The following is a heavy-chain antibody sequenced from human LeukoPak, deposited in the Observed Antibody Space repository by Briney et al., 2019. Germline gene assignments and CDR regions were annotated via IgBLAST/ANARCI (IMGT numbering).Heavy chain of an antibody. CDR3: ARSFLSIAAAATDY. Sequence: GGSLRLSCAASGFTFSSYSMNWVRQAPGKGLEWVSSISSSSSYIYYADSVKGRFTISRDNAKNSLYLQMNSLRAEDTAVYYCARSFLSIAAAATDYWGQGALVTVSS. J-gene: IGHJ4*02. V-gene: IGHV3-21*01. CDR2: ISSSSSYI. CDR1: GFTFSSYS. D-gene: IGHD6-13*01.